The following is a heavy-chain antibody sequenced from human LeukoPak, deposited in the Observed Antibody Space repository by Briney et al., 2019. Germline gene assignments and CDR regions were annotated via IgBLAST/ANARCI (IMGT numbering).Heavy chain of an antibody. V-gene: IGHV3-30-3*01. Sequence: GRSLRLSCAASGFTFSRHAMHWVRQAPGKGLEWVAVISYDGSNKYYADSVKGRFTISRDNSKNTLYLQMNSLRAEDTAVYYCARSGMDVWGQGTTVTVSS. CDR2: ISYDGSNK. J-gene: IGHJ6*02. CDR1: GFTFSRHA. CDR3: ARSGMDV.